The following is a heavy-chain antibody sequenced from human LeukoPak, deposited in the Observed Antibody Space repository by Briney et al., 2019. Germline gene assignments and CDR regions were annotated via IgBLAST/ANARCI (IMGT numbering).Heavy chain of an antibody. V-gene: IGHV3-23*01. D-gene: IGHD1-26*01. Sequence: PGGSLRLSCAASGFTLSSYAMNWVRQAPGKGLEWVSTFSHSGDDTYYAASVKGRFTISRDNAKNTLYLQMNSLRVEDTAVYYCVRGAYSGSLDYWGQGTLVTVSS. CDR2: FSHSGDDT. CDR1: GFTLSSYA. CDR3: VRGAYSGSLDY. J-gene: IGHJ4*02.